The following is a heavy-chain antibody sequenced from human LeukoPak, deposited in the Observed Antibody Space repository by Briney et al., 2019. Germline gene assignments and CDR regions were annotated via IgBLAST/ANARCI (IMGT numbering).Heavy chain of an antibody. CDR3: VRLVGCGSTNCYSPDNWFDP. J-gene: IGHJ5*02. V-gene: IGHV1-8*02. D-gene: IGHD2-2*01. CDR1: GYPFTSYD. Sequence: LWASVKVSCKASGYPFTSYDINWVRQATGQGLEWMGWINPNSGSTDSAQKFQGRVTMTADTSISTAYMELNNLRSEDTAVYYCVRLVGCGSTNCYSPDNWFDPWGQGTLVTVSS. CDR2: INPNSGST.